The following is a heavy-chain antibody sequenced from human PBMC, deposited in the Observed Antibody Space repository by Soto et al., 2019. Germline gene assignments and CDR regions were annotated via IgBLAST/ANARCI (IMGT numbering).Heavy chain of an antibody. J-gene: IGHJ6*04. D-gene: IGHD3-16*01. CDR3: AGEDGGGGMDV. Sequence: QMHLVQSGPEVRKPGSSVKVSCKASGGTFGDYGIDWVRQAPGHGLEWMGGILPVFRTPRNAQEFEGRVSLTGAEVTNTALMELNSLQPEETATYYCAGEDGGGGMDVGGKGTTVTVSS. CDR1: GGTFGDYG. CDR2: ILPVFRTP. V-gene: IGHV1-69*01.